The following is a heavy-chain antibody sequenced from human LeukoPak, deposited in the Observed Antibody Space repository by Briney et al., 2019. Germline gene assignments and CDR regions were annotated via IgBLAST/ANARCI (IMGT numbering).Heavy chain of an antibody. CDR1: GYTFTGYY. V-gene: IGHV1-2*02. CDR2: INPNSGGT. Sequence: ASVKVSCKASGYTFTGYYMHWVRQAPGQGLEWMGWINPNSGGTNYAQKFQGRVTMTRDTSISTAYMELSSLRSEDTAVYYCARTTDYGDPYTFFDYWGQGTLVTVSS. D-gene: IGHD4-17*01. CDR3: ARTTDYGDPYTFFDY. J-gene: IGHJ4*02.